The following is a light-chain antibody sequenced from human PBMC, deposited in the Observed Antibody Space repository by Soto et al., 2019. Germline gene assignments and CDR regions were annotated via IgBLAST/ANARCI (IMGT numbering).Light chain of an antibody. CDR1: SSNIGSNY. CDR3: AAWDDSLSGYAV. J-gene: IGLJ7*01. Sequence: QSVLTQPPSASGTPGQRVTISCSGSSSNIGSNYVYWYQQLPGTAPKLLIYRNNQRPSVVPDRFSGSKSGTSASLAISGLRSEDEADYYCAAWDDSLSGYAVFGGGTQLTVL. CDR2: RNN. V-gene: IGLV1-47*01.